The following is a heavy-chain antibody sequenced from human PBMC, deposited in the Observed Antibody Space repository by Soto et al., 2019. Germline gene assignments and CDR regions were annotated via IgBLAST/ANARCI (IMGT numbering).Heavy chain of an antibody. CDR3: ARAQWELDYYYGMDV. CDR2: IYYSGST. Sequence: SETLSLTCTVSGGSISSGDYYWSWIRQPPGKGLEWIGYIYYSGSTYYNPSLKSRVTISVDTSKNQFSLKLSSVTAADTAVYYCARAQWELDYYYGMDVWGQGTTVT. CDR1: GGSISSGDYY. V-gene: IGHV4-30-4*01. J-gene: IGHJ6*02. D-gene: IGHD1-26*01.